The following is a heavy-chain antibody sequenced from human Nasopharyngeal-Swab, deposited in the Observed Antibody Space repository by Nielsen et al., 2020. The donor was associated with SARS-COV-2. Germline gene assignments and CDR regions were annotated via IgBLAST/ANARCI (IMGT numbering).Heavy chain of an antibody. J-gene: IGHJ4*02. Sequence: SGPTLVKPTQTLTLTCTFSGFSLSTSGVGVVWIRQPPGKALEWLALIYCNDDKRYSPSLKSRLTITKDTSKNQVVLTMTNMDPVDTATYYCAHKLRSSGWPTFDYWGQGTLVTVSS. D-gene: IGHD6-19*01. CDR3: AHKLRSSGWPTFDY. CDR1: GFSLSTSGVG. CDR2: IYCNDDK. V-gene: IGHV2-5*01.